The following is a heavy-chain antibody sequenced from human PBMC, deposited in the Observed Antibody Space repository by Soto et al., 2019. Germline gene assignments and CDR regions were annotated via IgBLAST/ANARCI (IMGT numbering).Heavy chain of an antibody. D-gene: IGHD5-12*01. V-gene: IGHV3-64D*08. CDR1: GFTFSSYA. J-gene: IGHJ4*02. CDR3: VNWRDSYDWYY. Sequence: GGSLRLSCSASGFTFSSYAMHWVRQAPGKGLEYVSAIGTNGDDTYYADSVKGRFTISRDNSKNTLYLQMSSLRADDTAVYFCVNWRDSYDWYYWGQGTLVTVSS. CDR2: IGTNGDDT.